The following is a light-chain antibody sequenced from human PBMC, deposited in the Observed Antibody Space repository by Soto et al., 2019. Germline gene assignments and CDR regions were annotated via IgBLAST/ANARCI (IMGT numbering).Light chain of an antibody. J-gene: IGKJ1*01. V-gene: IGKV3-15*01. CDR1: QSVSSD. Sequence: DIVMTQSRVTLSVSPGERATLSCRASQSVSSDLAWYPKRPGQSPRLLIYATSTRATDIPARFSGSGSETAFTLPISSLRPDEVATDDGQHYSGDRATFGQGTKVDIK. CDR2: ATS. CDR3: QHYSGDRAT.